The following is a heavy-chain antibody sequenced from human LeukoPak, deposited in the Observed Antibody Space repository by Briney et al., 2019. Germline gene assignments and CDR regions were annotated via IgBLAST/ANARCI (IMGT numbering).Heavy chain of an antibody. V-gene: IGHV3-48*02. CDR3: ARDLSGRYAFDI. J-gene: IGHJ3*02. CDR2: ISNSSSTI. D-gene: IGHD3-10*01. Sequence: GGLRLSCAASGFTFSSYSMIWVRQAPGKGLEWVSYISNSSSTIYYADSVKGRFTISRDNAKNSLYLQMNSLRDEDTAVYYCARDLSGRYAFDIWGQGTMVTVSS. CDR1: GFTFSSYS.